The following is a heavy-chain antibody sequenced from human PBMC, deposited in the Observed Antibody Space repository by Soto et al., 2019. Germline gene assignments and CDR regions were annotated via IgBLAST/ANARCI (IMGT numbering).Heavy chain of an antibody. CDR3: AKDHRSSGSGSYSEFDY. CDR1: GFTFSSYA. J-gene: IGHJ4*02. D-gene: IGHD3-10*01. CDR2: ISGSGGST. V-gene: IGHV3-23*01. Sequence: GGSLRLSCAASGFTFSSYAMSWVRQAPGKGLEWVSAISGSGGSTYYADSVKGRFTISRDNSKNTLYLQMNSLRAEDTAVYYCAKDHRSSGSGSYSEFDYWGQGTLVTVSS.